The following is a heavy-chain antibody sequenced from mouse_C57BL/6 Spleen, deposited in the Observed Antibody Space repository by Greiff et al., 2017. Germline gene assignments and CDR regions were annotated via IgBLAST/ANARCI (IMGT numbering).Heavy chain of an antibody. D-gene: IGHD1-1*01. V-gene: IGHV1-78*01. CDR2: IYPRDGST. CDR3: ARGYYGSSYIYYYAMDY. Sequence: VQVVESDAELVKPGASVKISCKVSGYTFTDHTIHWMKQRPEQGLEWIGYIYPRDGSTKYNEKFKGKATLTADKSSSTAYMQLNSLTSEDSAVYFCARGYYGSSYIYYYAMDYWGQGTSVTVSS. CDR1: GYTFTDHT. J-gene: IGHJ4*01.